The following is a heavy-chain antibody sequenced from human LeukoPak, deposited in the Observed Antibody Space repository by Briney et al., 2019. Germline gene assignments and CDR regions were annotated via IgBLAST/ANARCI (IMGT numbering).Heavy chain of an antibody. CDR3: ARFYNLISAFDY. V-gene: IGHV4-34*01. Sequence: MPSETLSLTCAVYGGSFSGYYWSWIRQPPGKGLEWIGEINHSGSTNYNPSLNSRVTISKDTSKKQFSLKLTSVTAADTAVYYCARFYNLISAFDYWGQGILVTVSS. D-gene: IGHD5-24*01. CDR1: GGSFSGYY. J-gene: IGHJ4*02. CDR2: INHSGST.